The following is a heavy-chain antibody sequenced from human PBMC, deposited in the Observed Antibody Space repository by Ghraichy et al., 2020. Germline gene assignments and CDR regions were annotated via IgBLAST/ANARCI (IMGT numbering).Heavy chain of an antibody. CDR2: IYHSGST. V-gene: IGHV4-38-2*02. CDR3: ARSSPLQKGLFDY. D-gene: IGHD2-2*01. J-gene: IGHJ4*02. Sequence: ETLSLTCNVSGFAISSGYYWDWIRQTPGKGLEWIGSIYHSGSTYYNPSLKSRVTLSVDTSKNQFSLRVNSVTAADTAVYYCARSSPLQKGLFDYWGQGTLVTASS. CDR1: GFAISSGYY.